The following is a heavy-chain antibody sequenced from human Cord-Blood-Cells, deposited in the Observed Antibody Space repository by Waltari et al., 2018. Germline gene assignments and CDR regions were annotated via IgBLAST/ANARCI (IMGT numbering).Heavy chain of an antibody. J-gene: IGHJ1*01. CDR1: GYTFTSYA. D-gene: IGHD1-26*01. CDR3: ARAKSGSYFYFQH. Sequence: QVQLVQSGAEVKKPGASVKVSCKASGYTFTSYAMHWVRQAPGQRLEWMGWINAGNGNTKDSQKFQGRVTSTRDTSASTAYMELSSLRSEDTAVYYCARAKSGSYFYFQHWGQGTLVTVSS. CDR2: INAGNGNT. V-gene: IGHV1-3*01.